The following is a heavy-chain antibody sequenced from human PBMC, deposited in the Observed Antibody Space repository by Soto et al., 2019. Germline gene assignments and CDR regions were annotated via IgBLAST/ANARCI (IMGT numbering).Heavy chain of an antibody. J-gene: IGHJ3*02. V-gene: IGHV3-21*01. CDR3: ARGLNRSGWTYQPDVFDI. Sequence: GGSLRLSCAASGFTFSSYSMNWVRQAPGKGLEWVSSIGSSTSYIYYADSVKGRFTISRDNAKNSLYLQMNSLRAEDTAVYYCARGLNRSGWTYQPDVFDIWGQGTMVTVSS. D-gene: IGHD6-19*01. CDR1: GFTFSSYS. CDR2: IGSSTSYI.